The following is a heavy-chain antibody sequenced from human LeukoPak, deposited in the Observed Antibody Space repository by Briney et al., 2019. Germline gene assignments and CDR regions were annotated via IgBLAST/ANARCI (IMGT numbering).Heavy chain of an antibody. V-gene: IGHV4-39*07. D-gene: IGHD6-6*01. CDR1: GGSISSYY. Sequence: SETLSLTCTVSGGSISSYYWGWIRQPPGKGLEWIGSIYYSGSTYYNPSLKSRVTISVDTSKNQFSLKLSSVTAADTAVYYCARDRTYSSSALDYWGQGTLVTVSS. J-gene: IGHJ4*02. CDR3: ARDRTYSSSALDY. CDR2: IYYSGST.